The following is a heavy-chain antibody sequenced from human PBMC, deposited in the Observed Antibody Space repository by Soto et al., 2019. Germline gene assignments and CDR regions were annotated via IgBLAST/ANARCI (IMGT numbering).Heavy chain of an antibody. V-gene: IGHV4-61*01. CDR2: IFFTGAI. CDR3: ARARPDSAGSSLGRRLDV. D-gene: IGHD3-10*01. CDR1: GYSVTFVHHY. Sequence: QVQLQESGPGLVKPSGTLSLICIVSGYSVTFVHHYWSWIRQPPGNGLEWIGHIFFTGAINYSPSLTSRVTMSVDLYKSQFSMDLTSVSAADSAIYYCARARPDSAGSSLGRRLDVWGQGTKVTVSS. J-gene: IGHJ6*02.